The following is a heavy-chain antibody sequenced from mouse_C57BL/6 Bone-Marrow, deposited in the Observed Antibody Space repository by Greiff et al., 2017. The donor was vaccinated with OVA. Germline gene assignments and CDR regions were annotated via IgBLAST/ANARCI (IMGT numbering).Heavy chain of an antibody. Sequence: VQLQQSGPELVKPGASVKMSCKASGYTFTDYNMHWVKQSHGKSLEWIGYINPNNGGTSYNQKFKGKATLTVNKSSSTAYMELRSLTSEDSAVYYCARGNGSSPYWYFDVWGTGTTVTGSS. CDR2: INPNNGGT. V-gene: IGHV1-22*01. CDR3: ARGNGSSPYWYFDV. D-gene: IGHD1-1*01. CDR1: GYTFTDYN. J-gene: IGHJ1*03.